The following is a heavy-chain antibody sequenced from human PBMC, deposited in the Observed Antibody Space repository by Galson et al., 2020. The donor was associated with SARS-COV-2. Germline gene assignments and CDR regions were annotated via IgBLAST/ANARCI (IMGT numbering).Heavy chain of an antibody. CDR3: ARDATSSGWYNWFDP. CDR2: VLNSGTT. J-gene: IGHJ5*02. D-gene: IGHD6-19*01. CDR1: GGSIRSSNYY. V-gene: IGHV4-39*07. Sequence: SQTLSLNCTVSGGSIRSSNYYWGWIRQPPGKGLEWIGSVLNSGTTHYSPSLQSRVTISVDTSKNQFSLNLNSVTAADTAMYYCARDATSSGWYNWFDPWGQGTLVTVSS.